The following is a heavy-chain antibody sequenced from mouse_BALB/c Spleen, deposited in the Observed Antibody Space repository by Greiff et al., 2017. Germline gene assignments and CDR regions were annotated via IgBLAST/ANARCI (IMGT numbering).Heavy chain of an antibody. CDR1: GYTFTSYW. D-gene: IGHD2-4*01. J-gene: IGHJ2*01. Sequence: LQQPGSELVRPGASVKLSCKASGYTFTSYWMHWVKQRPGQGLEWIGNIYPGSGSTNYDEKFKSKATLTVDTPSSTAYMQLSSLTSEDSEVSYCTRHYDYELDYWGQGTPLTVS. CDR3: TRHYDYELDY. V-gene: IGHV1S22*01. CDR2: IYPGSGST.